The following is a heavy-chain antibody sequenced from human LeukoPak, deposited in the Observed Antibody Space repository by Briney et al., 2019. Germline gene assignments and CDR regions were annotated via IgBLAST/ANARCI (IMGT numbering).Heavy chain of an antibody. J-gene: IGHJ6*03. D-gene: IGHD2-8*01. CDR3: AKDRCSNGIGCYYYYMDV. CDR2: IQYDGSNE. Sequence: GGSLRLSCAASGFTFSSYGMHWVRQAPGKGLEWVAYIQYDGSNEQYADSVKGRFSISRDSSKNILYLQMNSLRAEDTTIYYCAKDRCSNGIGCYYYYMDVWGKGTTVTISS. V-gene: IGHV3-30*02. CDR1: GFTFSSYG.